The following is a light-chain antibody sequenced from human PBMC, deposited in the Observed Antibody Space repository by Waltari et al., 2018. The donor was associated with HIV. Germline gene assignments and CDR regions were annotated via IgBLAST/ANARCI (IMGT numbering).Light chain of an antibody. Sequence: QLVLTQSPSASASLGASVNLTCTLSSGHSSYAIAWHQQQPEKGPRYLMKLNSDGRHSQGDGIPDRFSGSSSGAERYLTISRLQSDDEADYFCQTWGTGIVVFGGGTKLTVL. CDR1: SGHSSYA. CDR3: QTWGTGIVV. J-gene: IGLJ2*01. CDR2: LNSDGRH. V-gene: IGLV4-69*01.